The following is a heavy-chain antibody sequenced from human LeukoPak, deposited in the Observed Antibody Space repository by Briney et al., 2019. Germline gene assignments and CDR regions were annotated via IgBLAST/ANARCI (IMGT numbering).Heavy chain of an antibody. CDR2: INTGNGNT. V-gene: IGHV1-3*04. D-gene: IGHD6-13*01. Sequence: GGSLRLSCAASGFTFSSYAMHWVRQAPGQRLEWMGWINTGNGNTKYSQKFQGRVTITRDTSASTAYMDLSSLRSEDTAVYYCARDGEYRSSVNWFDPWGQGTLVTVSS. CDR3: ARDGEYRSSVNWFDP. CDR1: GFTFSSYA. J-gene: IGHJ5*02.